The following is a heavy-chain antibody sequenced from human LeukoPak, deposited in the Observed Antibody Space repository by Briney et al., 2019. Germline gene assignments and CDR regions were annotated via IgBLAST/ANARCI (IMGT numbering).Heavy chain of an antibody. V-gene: IGHV3-43*01. CDR2: ITWDSSRT. CDR3: AKNNAGGDYYHR. CDR1: GFTFDLHS. Sequence: QPGGSLRLSCATSGFTFDLHSMHWVRQPPGKGLEWVSLITWDSSRTHYSGSVEGRFTISRDSSKSSLYLQMDSLRTEDTALYYCAKNNAGGDYYHRWGQGTLVTVS. D-gene: IGHD2-21*01. J-gene: IGHJ4*02.